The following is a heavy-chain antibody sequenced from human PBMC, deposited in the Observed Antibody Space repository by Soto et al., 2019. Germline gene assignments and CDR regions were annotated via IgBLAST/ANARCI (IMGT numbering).Heavy chain of an antibody. D-gene: IGHD2-2*01. V-gene: IGHV5-51*01. CDR3: ARQGSSTSRPYYYYYYGMDV. Sequence: PGASLKISCKGSGYSFTSYWIGWVRQMLGNGMACMWIISPGDSDTRYSPSFQGQVTSSADKSSSTAYLQWSSLKASDTAMYYCARQGSSTSRPYYYYYYGMDVWGQGTTVTVSS. CDR2: ISPGDSDT. J-gene: IGHJ6*02. CDR1: GYSFTSYW.